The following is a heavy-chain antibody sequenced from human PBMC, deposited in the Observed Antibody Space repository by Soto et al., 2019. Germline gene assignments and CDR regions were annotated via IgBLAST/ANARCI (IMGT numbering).Heavy chain of an antibody. Sequence: ASVKVSCKASGYTFTGYAMHWVRQAPGQRLEWMGWISPYTGNTHSATKIQGRLTMTTDTSTSTAYMDLGSLTSDDTAVYYCVMVDNYVTPTPQDVWGQGTTVTVSS. CDR2: ISPYTGNT. J-gene: IGHJ6*02. D-gene: IGHD3-16*01. CDR1: GYTFTGYA. CDR3: VMVDNYVTPTPQDV. V-gene: IGHV1-18*01.